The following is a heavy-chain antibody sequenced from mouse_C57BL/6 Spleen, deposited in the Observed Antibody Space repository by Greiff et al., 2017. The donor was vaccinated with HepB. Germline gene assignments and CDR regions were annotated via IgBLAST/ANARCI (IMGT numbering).Heavy chain of an antibody. J-gene: IGHJ2*01. D-gene: IGHD1-1*01. CDR1: GYTFTSYW. Sequence: QVQLKQSGAELAKPGASVKLSCKASGYTFTSYWMHWVKQRPGQGLEWIGYINPSSGYTKYNPKFKDKATMTADKSSSTAYMQLSSLTYEDSVVYYCARTITDYDGSSWDYWGQGTTLTVSS. CDR2: INPSSGYT. CDR3: ARTITDYDGSSWDY. V-gene: IGHV1-7*01.